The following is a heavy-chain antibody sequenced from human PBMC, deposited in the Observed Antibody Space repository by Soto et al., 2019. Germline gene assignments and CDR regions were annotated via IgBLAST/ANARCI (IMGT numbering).Heavy chain of an antibody. J-gene: IGHJ4*02. V-gene: IGHV3-23*01. CDR1: GFTFSSYA. CDR2: ISGSGGST. Sequence: GESLKISCAASGFTFSSYAMSWVRQAPGKGLEWVSAISGSGGSTYYADSVKGRFTISRDNSKNTLYLQMNSLRAEDTAVYYCAKDLGYGDIVVVPGYFDYWGQGTLVTVSS. CDR3: AKDLGYGDIVVVPGYFDY. D-gene: IGHD2-2*01.